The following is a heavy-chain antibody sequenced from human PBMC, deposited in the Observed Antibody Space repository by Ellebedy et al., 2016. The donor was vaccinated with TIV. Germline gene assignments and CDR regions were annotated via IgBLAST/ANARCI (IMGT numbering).Heavy chain of an antibody. CDR2: INEDGSKK. CDR1: GFTFSPYW. V-gene: IGHV3-7*01. CDR3: ARDGGRWLQFPTYGMDG. J-gene: IGHJ6*02. D-gene: IGHD5-24*01. Sequence: GESLKISXAASGFTFSPYWMTWVRQAPGKGLEWVANINEDGSKKHYLDSVKGRFTTSRDNAKNSLYLQMNSLRAEDTAVYYCARDGGRWLQFPTYGMDGWGQGTTVTVSS.